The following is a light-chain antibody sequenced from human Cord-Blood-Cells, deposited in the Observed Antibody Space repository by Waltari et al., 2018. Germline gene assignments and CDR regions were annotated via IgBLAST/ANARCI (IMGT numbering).Light chain of an antibody. CDR3: SSYAGSNNLGV. CDR2: EVS. CDR1: RSDVGRYNH. V-gene: IGLV2-8*01. J-gene: IGLJ2*01. Sequence: QSALTPPPSASGSPRQSLTISCPGNRSDVGRYNHVPWYQLHPGKAPKLMIYEVSKRPSGVPDRFSGSKSGNTASLTVSGLQAEDEADYYCSSYAGSNNLGVFGGGTKLTVL.